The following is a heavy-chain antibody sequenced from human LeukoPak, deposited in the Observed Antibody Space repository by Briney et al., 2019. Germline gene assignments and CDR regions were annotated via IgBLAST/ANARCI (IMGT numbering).Heavy chain of an antibody. CDR2: INHSGSA. J-gene: IGHJ4*02. V-gene: IGHV4-34*01. CDR3: AMVSDY. Sequence: PSGTLSLTCAVYGGSFSDYAWGWIRQPPGKRLEWIGEINHSGSANYNPSLKSRVTVSVDTSRNQFSLKLNSVTAADTAVYYCAMVSDYWSQGTLVTV. CDR1: GGSFSDYA.